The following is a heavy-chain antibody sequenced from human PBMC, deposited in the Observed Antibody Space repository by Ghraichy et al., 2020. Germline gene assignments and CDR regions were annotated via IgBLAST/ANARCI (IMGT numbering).Heavy chain of an antibody. J-gene: IGHJ6*02. CDR2: IWYDGSNK. CDR3: ARDYLRFLEWLLFAYGMDV. Sequence: GGSLRLSCAASGFTFSSYGMHWVRQAPGKGLEWVAVIWYDGSNKYYADSVKGRFTISRDNSKNTLYLQMNSLRAEDTSVYYCARDYLRFLEWLLFAYGMDVWGQGTTVTVSS. D-gene: IGHD3-3*01. V-gene: IGHV3-33*08. CDR1: GFTFSSYG.